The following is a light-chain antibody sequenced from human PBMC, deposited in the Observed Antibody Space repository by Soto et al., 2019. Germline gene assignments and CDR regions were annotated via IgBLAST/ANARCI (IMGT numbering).Light chain of an antibody. CDR1: QSVSSY. V-gene: IGKV3-15*01. CDR2: GAS. CDR3: QQYNNWPRT. J-gene: IGKJ2*01. Sequence: EVVLTQSPATLSLSPGERATLSCMASQSVSSYLAWYQQKPGQAPRLLIYGASTRATGIPARFSGSGSGTEFTLTISSLQSEDLAVYYCQQYNNWPRTFGQGTKVDIK.